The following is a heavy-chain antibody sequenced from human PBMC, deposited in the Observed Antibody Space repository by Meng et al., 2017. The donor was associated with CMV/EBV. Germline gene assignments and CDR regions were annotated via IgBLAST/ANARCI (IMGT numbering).Heavy chain of an antibody. Sequence: GESLKISCAASGFTFSSYGMHWVRQAPGKGLEWVAFIRYDGSNKYYADSVKGRFTISADKSISTAYLQWSSLKASDTAMYYCARGVDSGYYYYGMDVWGQGTTVTVSS. V-gene: IGHV3-30*02. CDR1: GFTFSSYG. CDR3: ARGVDSGYYYYGMDV. CDR2: IRYDGSNK. D-gene: IGHD3-10*01. J-gene: IGHJ6*02.